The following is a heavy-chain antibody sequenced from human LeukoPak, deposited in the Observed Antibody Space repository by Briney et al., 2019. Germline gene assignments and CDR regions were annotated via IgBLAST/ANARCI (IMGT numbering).Heavy chain of an antibody. Sequence: PGGSLRLSCAASGFTFSSYVMSWVRQAPGKGLEWLSAISGSGGSTYYADSVKGRFTISRDNSKNTLYLQMNSLRAEDTAVYYCARGEGYDYDSTTNVDYWGQGTLVTVSS. CDR3: ARGEGYDYDSTTNVDY. J-gene: IGHJ4*02. CDR2: ISGSGGST. CDR1: GFTFSSYV. V-gene: IGHV3-23*01. D-gene: IGHD3-22*01.